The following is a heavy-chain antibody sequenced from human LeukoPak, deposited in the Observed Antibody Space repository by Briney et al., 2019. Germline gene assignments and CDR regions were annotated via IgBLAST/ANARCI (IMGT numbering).Heavy chain of an antibody. CDR2: ISSSGSTI. Sequence: GGSLRLSCAVSGITLSNYGMTWVRQAPGKGLEWVSYISSSGSTIYYADSVKGRFTISRDNAKNSLYLQMNSLRAEDTAVYYCARYCSSTSCYAFDIWGQGTMVTVSS. CDR3: ARYCSSTSCYAFDI. J-gene: IGHJ3*02. V-gene: IGHV3-48*04. D-gene: IGHD2-2*01. CDR1: GITLSNYG.